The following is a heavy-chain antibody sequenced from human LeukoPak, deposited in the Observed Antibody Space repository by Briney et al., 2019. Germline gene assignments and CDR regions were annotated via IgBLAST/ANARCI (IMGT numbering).Heavy chain of an antibody. CDR2: IKQDGSEK. CDR1: GFTFSSYW. J-gene: IGHJ4*02. D-gene: IGHD2-2*01. V-gene: IGHV3-7*01. Sequence: PGRSLRPSCAASGFTFSSYWMSWVRQAPGKGLEWVANIKQDGSEKYYVDSVKGRFTISRDNAKNSLYLQMNSLRAEDTAVYYCARGYCSSTSCRDFDYWGQGTLVTVSS. CDR3: ARGYCSSTSCRDFDY.